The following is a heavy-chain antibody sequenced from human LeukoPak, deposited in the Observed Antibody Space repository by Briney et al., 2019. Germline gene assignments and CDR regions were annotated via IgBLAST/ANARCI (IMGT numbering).Heavy chain of an antibody. CDR3: ARVPSSAHQLFSSDY. V-gene: IGHV1-18*01. CDR2: ISAYDGET. D-gene: IGHD3-10*01. Sequence: EASVKVSFKASGYSFKNYGISWVRQAPGQGLEWMGWISAYDGETRCKQNLQGRVTMTTDTSTSTAYMDLTSLTTDDTAVYYCARVPSSAHQLFSSDYWGQGTLVTVSS. J-gene: IGHJ4*02. CDR1: GYSFKNYG.